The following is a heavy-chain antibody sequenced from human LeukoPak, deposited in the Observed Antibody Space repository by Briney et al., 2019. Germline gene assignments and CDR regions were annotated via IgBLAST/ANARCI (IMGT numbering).Heavy chain of an antibody. D-gene: IGHD1-26*01. Sequence: ASVTVSCTASGYTFTSYGISWVRQAPGQGLEWMGWISAYNGNTNYAQKLQGRVTMTTDTSTSTAYMEPRSLRSDDTAVYYCARDRRSGSYYGSHWGQGTLVTVSS. CDR2: ISAYNGNT. CDR3: ARDRRSGSYYGSH. CDR1: GYTFTSYG. J-gene: IGHJ4*02. V-gene: IGHV1-18*01.